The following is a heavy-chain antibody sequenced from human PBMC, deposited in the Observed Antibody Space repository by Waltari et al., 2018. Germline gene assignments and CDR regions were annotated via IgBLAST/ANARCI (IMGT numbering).Heavy chain of an antibody. V-gene: IGHV4-34*01. CDR2: SSDRGST. CDR1: Y. J-gene: IGHJ1*01. CDR3: ASAPSGTIEYFQH. D-gene: IGHD1-26*01. Sequence: YWSGIRQPPGKGLEWIGKSSDRGSTKYNPCLKSRVTISGDTSKNQFSIEVSSVTAADMAVYYCASAPSGTIEYFQHWGQGTLVTVSS.